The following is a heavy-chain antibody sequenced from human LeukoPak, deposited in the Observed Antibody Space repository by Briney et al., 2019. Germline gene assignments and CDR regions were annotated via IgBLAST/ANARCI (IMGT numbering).Heavy chain of an antibody. Sequence: PGRSLRLSCAASGFTFDGYAMHWVRQAPGKGLEWVSGISGSGGSTYYADSVKGRFTISRDNSKNTLYLQMNSLRGEDTAVYHCAKALHEDLWSLYPTPIDHWGQGTLVTVSS. CDR3: AKALHEDLWSLYPTPIDH. V-gene: IGHV3-23*01. J-gene: IGHJ4*02. CDR2: ISGSGGST. CDR1: GFTFDGYA. D-gene: IGHD3-3*01.